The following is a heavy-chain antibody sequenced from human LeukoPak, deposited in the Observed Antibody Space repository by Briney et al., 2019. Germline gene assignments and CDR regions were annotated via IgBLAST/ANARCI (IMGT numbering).Heavy chain of an antibody. J-gene: IGHJ4*02. CDR1: GYTFTSYG. CDR2: ISAYNGNT. D-gene: IGHD2-21*02. Sequence: GASVKVSCKASGYTFTSYGISWVRQAPGQGLEWMGWISAYNGNTNYAQKLQGRVTMTTDTSTSTAYMELRSLRSDDTAVYYCARVGVRTYCGSGCYSDYFDSWGQGTLVTVSS. V-gene: IGHV1-18*01. CDR3: ARVGVRTYCGSGCYSDYFDS.